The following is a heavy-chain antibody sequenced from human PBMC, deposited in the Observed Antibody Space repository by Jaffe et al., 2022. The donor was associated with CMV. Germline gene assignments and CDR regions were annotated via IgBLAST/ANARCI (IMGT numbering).Heavy chain of an antibody. CDR1: GYSFTSYW. V-gene: IGHV5-51*01. D-gene: IGHD6-13*01. CDR3: ARHARYSSSWYGWWFDP. CDR2: IYPGDSDT. J-gene: IGHJ5*02. Sequence: EVQLVQSGAEVKKPGESLKISCKGSGYSFTSYWIGWVRQMPGKGLEWMGIIYPGDSDTRYSPSFQGQVTISADKSISTAYLQWSSLKASDTAMYYCARHARYSSSWYGWWFDPWGQGTLVTVSS.